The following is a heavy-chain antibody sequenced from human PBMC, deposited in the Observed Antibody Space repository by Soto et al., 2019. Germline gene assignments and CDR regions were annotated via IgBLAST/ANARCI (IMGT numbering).Heavy chain of an antibody. CDR3: ARSGGYDQY. CDR1: GFAFSSSW. J-gene: IGHJ4*02. Sequence: EVQLVESGGDLVQPGGSLRLSCAASGFAFSSSWMSWVRQAPGKGLVWVSRINSDGSSTTYADSVRGRFTISRDNAKSTLYLQMNSLRAEDTAVYYCARSGGYDQYCGQGTLVTVSS. D-gene: IGHD5-12*01. V-gene: IGHV3-74*01. CDR2: INSDGSST.